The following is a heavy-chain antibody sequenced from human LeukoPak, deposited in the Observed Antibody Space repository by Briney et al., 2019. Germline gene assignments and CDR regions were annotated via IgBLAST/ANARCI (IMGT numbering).Heavy chain of an antibody. Sequence: ASVKVSCKASGYTFTSYGISWVRQAPGQGLEWMGWMNPNSGNTGYAQKFQGRVTMTRNTSISTAYMELSSLRSEDTAVYYCARERVSAFDIWGQGTMVTVSS. D-gene: IGHD3-22*01. CDR2: MNPNSGNT. CDR3: ARERVSAFDI. CDR1: GYTFTSYG. J-gene: IGHJ3*02. V-gene: IGHV1-8*02.